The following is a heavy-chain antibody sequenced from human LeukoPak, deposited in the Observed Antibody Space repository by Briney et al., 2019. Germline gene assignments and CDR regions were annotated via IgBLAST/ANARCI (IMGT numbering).Heavy chain of an antibody. V-gene: IGHV4-59*02. CDR3: ARGKGTGLYWRGLFGY. CDR1: GGSVSSYY. CDR2: FYHSGGT. Sequence: SETLSLTCSVSGGSVSSYYWHWIRQPPGEGLEWIGSFYHSGGTHYNPSLKSPVTVSLDTSGNQFSLKLTSVTAADTAVYYCARGKGTGLYWRGLFGYWGQGTPVTVSS. J-gene: IGHJ4*02. D-gene: IGHD2-8*02.